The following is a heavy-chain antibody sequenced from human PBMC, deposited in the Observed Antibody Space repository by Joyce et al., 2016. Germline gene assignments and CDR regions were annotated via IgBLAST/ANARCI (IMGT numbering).Heavy chain of an antibody. Sequence: EVQLVESGGGLVKLGGSLRLSCAASGFTLSSYSMSWVRQAPGKRLEWVSSLSSSSSYIKYTDSVKGRFTITRDNAKNSLYLQMNSLRVEDTAVYYWARSSYTNGIFDYWGQGTLVTVSS. V-gene: IGHV3-21*01. J-gene: IGHJ4*02. CDR1: GFTLSSYS. CDR2: LSSSSSYI. D-gene: IGHD2-8*01. CDR3: ARSSYTNGIFDY.